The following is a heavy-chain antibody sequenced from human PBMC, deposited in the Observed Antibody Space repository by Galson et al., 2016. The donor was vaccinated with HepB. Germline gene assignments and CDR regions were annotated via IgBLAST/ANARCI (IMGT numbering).Heavy chain of an antibody. CDR1: GFTFTTSA. V-gene: IGHV3-23*01. D-gene: IGHD3-10*01. CDR3: ANYLGYGSGRPGYFHS. Sequence: SLRLSCAASGFTFTTSAMSWVRQAPGKGLEWVSAISGSGGGTFYADSVKGRFTISRDNSKNTLFLQMHSLRVEDTAVYFCANYLGYGSGRPGYFHSWGQGTLVTVSP. J-gene: IGHJ4*02. CDR2: ISGSGGGT.